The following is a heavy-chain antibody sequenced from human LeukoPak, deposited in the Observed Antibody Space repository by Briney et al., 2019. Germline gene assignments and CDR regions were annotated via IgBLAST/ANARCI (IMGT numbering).Heavy chain of an antibody. CDR1: GYTFTSYY. CDR3: ARDFLAVAGGNWFDP. V-gene: IGHV1-46*01. D-gene: IGHD6-19*01. CDR2: INPSGGST. J-gene: IGHJ5*02. Sequence: GASVKVSCKASGYTFTSYYMHWVRQAPGQGLEWMGIINPSGGSTSYAQKFQGRVTMTRDTSTSTVYMELSSLRSEDTAVYYCARDFLAVAGGNWFDPWGQGTLVTVSS.